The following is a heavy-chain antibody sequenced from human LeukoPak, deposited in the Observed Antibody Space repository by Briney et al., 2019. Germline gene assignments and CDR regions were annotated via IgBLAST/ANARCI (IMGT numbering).Heavy chain of an antibody. CDR3: ARIDYYDSSGYISY. D-gene: IGHD3-22*01. CDR2: IYYSGST. J-gene: IGHJ4*02. V-gene: IGHV4-59*12. CDR1: GGSISSYY. Sequence: SETLSLTCTVSGGSISSYYWSWIRQPPGKGLEWIGYIYYSGSTNYDPSLKSRVTISVDTSKNQFSLKLSSVTAADTAVYYCARIDYYDSSGYISYWGQGTLVTVSS.